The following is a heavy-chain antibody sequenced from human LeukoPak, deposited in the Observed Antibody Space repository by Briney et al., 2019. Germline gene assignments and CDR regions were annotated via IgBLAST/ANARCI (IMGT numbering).Heavy chain of an antibody. J-gene: IGHJ3*02. CDR3: ARQTHQPLGYCSGGSCYSYRAFDI. CDR2: IYPDDSDT. CDR1: GYSFTSYW. D-gene: IGHD2-15*01. V-gene: IGHV5-51*01. Sequence: GESLKISCKGSGYSFTSYWIGWVRQMPGKGLEWMGIIYPDDSDTRYSPSFQGQVTISADKSISTAYLQWSSLKASDTAMYYCARQTHQPLGYCSGGSCYSYRAFDIWGQGTMVTVSS.